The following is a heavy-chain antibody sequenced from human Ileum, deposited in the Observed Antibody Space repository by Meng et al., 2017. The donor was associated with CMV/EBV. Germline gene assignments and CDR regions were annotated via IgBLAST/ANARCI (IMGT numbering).Heavy chain of an antibody. CDR2: INWNSCII. Sequence: SLKISCAASGFTFDDYAMHWVRQAPGKGLEWVSGINWNSCIIVYADSVKGRFIMSRDNAKNSVYLQMNSLRAEDTAFYYCAKDLGKLRLGELSSLEYWGQGTLVTVSS. CDR1: GFTFDDYA. CDR3: AKDLGKLRLGELSSLEY. J-gene: IGHJ4*02. D-gene: IGHD3-16*02. V-gene: IGHV3-9*01.